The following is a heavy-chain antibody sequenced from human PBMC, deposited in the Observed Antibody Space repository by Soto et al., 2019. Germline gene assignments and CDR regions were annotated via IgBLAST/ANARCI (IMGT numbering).Heavy chain of an antibody. CDR3: ARALMVYAIKWIQLGSAVGWFDP. J-gene: IGHJ5*02. CDR2: ISSSGSTI. D-gene: IGHD5-18*01. Sequence: PGGSLRLSCAASGFTFSDYYMSWIRQAPGKGLEWVSYISSSGSTIYYADSVKGRFTISRDNAKNSLYPQMNSLRAEDTAVYYCARALMVYAIKWIQLGSAVGWFDPWGQGTLVTVSS. CDR1: GFTFSDYY. V-gene: IGHV3-11*01.